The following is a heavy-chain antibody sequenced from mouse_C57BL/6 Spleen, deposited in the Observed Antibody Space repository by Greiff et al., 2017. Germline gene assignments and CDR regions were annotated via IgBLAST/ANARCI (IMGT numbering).Heavy chain of an antibody. CDR2: ISDGGSYT. CDR3: ARDHPYYAMDY. V-gene: IGHV5-4*01. CDR1: GFTFSSYA. J-gene: IGHJ4*01. Sequence: EVKLVESGGGLVKPGGSLKLSCAASGFTFSSYAMSWVRQTPEKRLEWVATISDGGSYTYYPDNVKGRFTISRDNAKNNLYLQMSHLKSEDTAMYYCARDHPYYAMDYWGQGTSVTVSS.